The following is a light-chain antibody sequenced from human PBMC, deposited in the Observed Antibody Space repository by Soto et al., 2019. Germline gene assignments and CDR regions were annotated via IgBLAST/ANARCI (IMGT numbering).Light chain of an antibody. V-gene: IGKV1-5*01. CDR2: DAS. Sequence: DIQMTQSPSTLSASVGDRVTITCRASQYISSWLAWYRQRPGQAPELLIYDASSLESGAPSRFSGSKSGTEFTLTISSLQPDDFATYYCQQYDAFSLTFGQGTKVESK. CDR1: QYISSW. J-gene: IGKJ1*01. CDR3: QQYDAFSLT.